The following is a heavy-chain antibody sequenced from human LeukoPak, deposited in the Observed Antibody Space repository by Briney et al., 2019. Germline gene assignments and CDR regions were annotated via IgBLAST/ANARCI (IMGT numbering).Heavy chain of an antibody. CDR1: GGSISSYY. J-gene: IGHJ5*02. CDR3: ARDFSRSGWFDP. V-gene: IGHV4-59*01. Sequence: SETLSLTCTVSGGSISSYYWSWIRQPPGKGLEWIGYIYYSGSTNYNPSLKSRVTISVDTSKNQFSLKLSSVTAADTAVYYCARDFSRSGWFDPWGQGTLVTVSS. CDR2: IYYSGST. D-gene: IGHD2-2*01.